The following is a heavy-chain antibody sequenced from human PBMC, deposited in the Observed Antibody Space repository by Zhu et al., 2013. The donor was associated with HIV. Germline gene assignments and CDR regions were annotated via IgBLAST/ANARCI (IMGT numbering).Heavy chain of an antibody. CDR3: AKDGGATKYAPDY. D-gene: IGHD2-2*01. J-gene: IGHJ4*02. CDR2: ISPNSGAT. V-gene: IGHV1-2*02. CDR1: GYTFSGYY. Sequence: QVQLEQSGAEVKKPGASVKVSCKAAGYTFSGYYMHWVRQAPGPGLEWMGWISPNSGATNFAQKFQGRVTLTMDTSINTAYMELSGLTSDDTAVYYCAKDGGATKYAPDYWGQGTLVTVSS.